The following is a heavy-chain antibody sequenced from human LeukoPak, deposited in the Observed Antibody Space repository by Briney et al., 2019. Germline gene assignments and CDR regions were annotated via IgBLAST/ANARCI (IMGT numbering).Heavy chain of an antibody. J-gene: IGHJ4*01. V-gene: IGHV4-59*08. CDR1: GGSISSYY. CDR2: IYYSGST. D-gene: IGHD3-10*01. Sequence: SETLSLTCTVSGGSISSYYWSWIRQPPGKGLEWIGYIYYSGSTNYNPSLKSRVTISVDTSKNQFSLMLSSVTAADTAVYYCARHKLSGSGSAFDYWXXXTLVTVSS. CDR3: ARHKLSGSGSAFDY.